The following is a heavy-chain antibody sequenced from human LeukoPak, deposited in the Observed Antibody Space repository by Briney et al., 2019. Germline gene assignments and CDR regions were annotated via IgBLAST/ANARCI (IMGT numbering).Heavy chain of an antibody. CDR3: AKDQVPRVIVVVPAALDY. V-gene: IGHV3-30*02. Sequence: AGSLRLSCAASGFTFSSYGRHWVRQAPGKGLEWMAFIRYDGSNKYYADSVKGRFTISRDNSKNTLHLQMNSLRAEDTAVYYCAKDQVPRVIVVVPAALDYWGQGTLVTVSS. CDR2: IRYDGSNK. CDR1: GFTFSSYG. J-gene: IGHJ4*02. D-gene: IGHD2-2*01.